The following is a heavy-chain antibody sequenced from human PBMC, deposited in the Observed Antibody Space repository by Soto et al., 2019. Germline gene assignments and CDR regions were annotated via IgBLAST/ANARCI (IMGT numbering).Heavy chain of an antibody. CDR3: TTVDDYGDYEDY. CDR2: IKSKTDGGTT. J-gene: IGHJ4*02. Sequence: GGSLRVSCAASGFTFSNAWMSWVRQAPGKGLEWVGRIKSKTDGGTTDYAAPVKGRFTISRDDSKNTLYLQMNSLKTEDTAVYYCTTVDDYGDYEDYWGQGTLVTVSS. CDR1: GFTFSNAW. V-gene: IGHV3-15*01. D-gene: IGHD4-17*01.